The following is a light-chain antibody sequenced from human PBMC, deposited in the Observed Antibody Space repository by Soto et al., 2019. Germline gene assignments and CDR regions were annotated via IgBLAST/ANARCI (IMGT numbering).Light chain of an antibody. V-gene: IGKV3-20*01. J-gene: IGKJ1*01. CDR3: QQYGTSLWT. Sequence: EIVLTQSPGTLSLSPGERATLSCRASQSVSGSYLAWYQQKPGQPPRLLIYDASSRATGIPDRFSGSGSGTDFTLTISRLEPEEFAVYYCQQYGTSLWTFGQGTKVEIK. CDR2: DAS. CDR1: QSVSGSY.